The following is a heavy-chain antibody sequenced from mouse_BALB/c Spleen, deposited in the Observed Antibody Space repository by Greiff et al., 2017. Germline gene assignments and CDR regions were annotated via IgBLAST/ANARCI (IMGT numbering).Heavy chain of an antibody. J-gene: IGHJ2*01. CDR1: GYTFTSYW. V-gene: IGHV1-5*01. Sequence: VQLKQSGTVLARPGASVKMSCKASGYTFTSYWMHWVKQRPGQGLEWIGAIYPGNSDTSYNQKFKGKAKLTAVTSTSTAYMELSSLTNEDSAVYYCTRFLLGTTAVGYWGQGTTLTVSS. CDR3: TRFLLGTTAVGY. D-gene: IGHD1-2*01. CDR2: IYPGNSDT.